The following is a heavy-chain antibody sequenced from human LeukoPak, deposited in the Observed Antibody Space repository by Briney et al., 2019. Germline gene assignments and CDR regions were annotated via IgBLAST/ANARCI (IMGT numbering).Heavy chain of an antibody. Sequence: SETLSLTCTVSGGSISSYYWSWIRQPPGKGLEWIGYIYYSGRTNYNPSPKSRVTISVDTSKSQFSLKVSSVTTADTAVYYCARDRLAAAGNYYFYGMDVWGQGTTVTVSS. D-gene: IGHD6-13*01. CDR1: GGSISSYY. J-gene: IGHJ6*02. CDR2: IYYSGRT. CDR3: ARDRLAAAGNYYFYGMDV. V-gene: IGHV4-59*01.